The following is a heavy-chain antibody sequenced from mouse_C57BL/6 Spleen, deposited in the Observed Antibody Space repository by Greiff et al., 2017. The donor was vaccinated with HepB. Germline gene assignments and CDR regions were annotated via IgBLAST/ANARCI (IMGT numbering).Heavy chain of an antibody. D-gene: IGHD4-1*01. CDR2: IYPGDGDN. J-gene: IGHJ3*01. CDR3: ARSFNWAWFAY. V-gene: IGHV1-82*01. Sequence: QVQLQQSGPELVKPGASVKISCKASGYAFSSSWMNWVKQRPGKGLEWIGRIYPGDGDNNYNGKFKGKATLTADKSSSTAYMQLSSLTSEDSAVYFCARSFNWAWFAYWGQGTLVTVSA. CDR1: GYAFSSSW.